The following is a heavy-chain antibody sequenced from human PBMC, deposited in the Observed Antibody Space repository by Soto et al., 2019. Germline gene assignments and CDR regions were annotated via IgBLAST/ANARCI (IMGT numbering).Heavy chain of an antibody. J-gene: IGHJ5*02. CDR1: GGSISSGGYY. D-gene: IGHD3-10*01. CDR3: ARDHQPGVRGNWFDP. Sequence: TLSLTCTVSGGSISSGGYYWSWIRHHPGKGLEWIGYIYYSGSTYYNPSLKSRVTISVDTSKNQFSLKLSSVTAADTAVYYCARDHQPGVRGNWFDPWGQGTLVTVSS. V-gene: IGHV4-31*03. CDR2: IYYSGST.